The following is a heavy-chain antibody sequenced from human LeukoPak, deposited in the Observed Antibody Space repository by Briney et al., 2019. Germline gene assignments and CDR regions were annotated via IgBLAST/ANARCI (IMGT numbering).Heavy chain of an antibody. V-gene: IGHV4-59*08. CDR1: GGSISSYY. J-gene: IGHJ4*02. D-gene: IGHD5-12*01. Sequence: SETLPLTCTVSGGSISSYYWSWIRQPPGKGLEWIGYIYYSGSTNYNPSLKSRVTISVDTSKNQFSLKLSSVTAADTAVYYCARHERYSGYDYYFDYWGQGTLVTVSS. CDR2: IYYSGST. CDR3: ARHERYSGYDYYFDY.